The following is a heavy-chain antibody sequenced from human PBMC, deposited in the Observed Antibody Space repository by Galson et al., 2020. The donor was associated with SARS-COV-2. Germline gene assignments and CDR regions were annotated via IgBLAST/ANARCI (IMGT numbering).Heavy chain of an antibody. V-gene: IGHV3-30-3*01. J-gene: IGHJ6*02. Sequence: GESLKISCAASGFTFSSYAMHWVRQAPGKGLEWVAVISYDGSNKYYADSVKGRFTISRDNSKNTLYLQMNSLRAEDTAVYYCARDGSATDFDWLLPPYYYGMDVWGQGTTVTVSS. CDR3: ARDGSATDFDWLLPPYYYGMDV. D-gene: IGHD3-9*01. CDR2: ISYDGSNK. CDR1: GFTFSSYA.